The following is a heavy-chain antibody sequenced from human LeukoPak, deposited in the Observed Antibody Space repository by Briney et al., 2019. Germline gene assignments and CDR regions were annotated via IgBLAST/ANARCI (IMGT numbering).Heavy chain of an antibody. Sequence: AGGSLRLSCAASGFTFSSYWMHWVRQAPGKGLVWVSRINSDGSSTSYADSVKGRFTISRDNAKNTLYLQMNSLRPEDTAVYYCARWSRGDAFDIWGQGTMVTVSS. J-gene: IGHJ3*02. CDR1: GFTFSSYW. CDR2: INSDGSST. V-gene: IGHV3-74*01. CDR3: ARWSRGDAFDI.